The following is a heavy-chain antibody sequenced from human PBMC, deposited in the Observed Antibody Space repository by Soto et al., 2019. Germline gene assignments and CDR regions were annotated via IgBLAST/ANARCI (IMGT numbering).Heavy chain of an antibody. D-gene: IGHD5-18*01. CDR1: GGTFSSYA. V-gene: IGHV1-69*06. CDR2: IIPIFGTA. CDR3: ARGGDTAMGMVV. Sequence: RASVKVSCKASGGTFSSYAISWVRQAPGQGLEWMGGIIPIFGTANYAQKFQGRVTITADKSTSTAYMELSSLRSEDTAVYYCARGGDTAMGMVVWGQGATVTVSS. J-gene: IGHJ6*02.